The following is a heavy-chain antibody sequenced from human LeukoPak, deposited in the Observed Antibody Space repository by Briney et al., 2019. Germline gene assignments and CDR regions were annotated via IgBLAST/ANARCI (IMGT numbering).Heavy chain of an antibody. J-gene: IGHJ4*02. CDR1: GFTFSDYY. CDR3: ARVGDLTAAGTLYY. D-gene: IGHD6-13*01. Sequence: GGFLRFSCAASGFTFSDYYMSWIRQAPGKGLEWVSYISGSTTHTPYADSVKGRFTISRDNAQNSLFLQMNSLRAQAPAVYYWARVGDLTAAGTLYYWGQGTLVPVSS. V-gene: IGHV3-11*05. CDR2: ISGSTTHT.